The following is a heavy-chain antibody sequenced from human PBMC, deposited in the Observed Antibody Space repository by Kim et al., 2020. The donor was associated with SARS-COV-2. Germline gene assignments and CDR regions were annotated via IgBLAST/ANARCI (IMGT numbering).Heavy chain of an antibody. CDR3: STMSNYNWGLDP. Sequence: ASVKVSCKASGSTFSDYTIHWVRQAPGRGPEWLGQIDAGNGITKVSQKFQGRVTLTRAPSASTVYMDLFPLRSEDAAVYYCSTMSNYNWGLDPWGQGTLVTVSS. J-gene: IGHJ5*02. CDR2: IDAGNGIT. V-gene: IGHV1-3*01. CDR1: GSTFSDYT. D-gene: IGHD3-16*01.